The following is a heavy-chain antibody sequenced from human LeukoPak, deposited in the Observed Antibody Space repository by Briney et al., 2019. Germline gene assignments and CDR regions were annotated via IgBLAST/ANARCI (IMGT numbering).Heavy chain of an antibody. J-gene: IGHJ4*02. CDR2: IISSSSYI. CDR3: ARGGRYGDYSFDY. CDR1: GFTFSSYS. D-gene: IGHD4-17*01. V-gene: IGHV3-21*01. Sequence: GGSLRLSCAASGFTFSSYSMNWVRQAPGKGLEWVSSIISSSSYISYAHSVKGRFTISRDNAKNSLYLQMNSLRAEDTAVYYCARGGRYGDYSFDYWGQGALVTVSS.